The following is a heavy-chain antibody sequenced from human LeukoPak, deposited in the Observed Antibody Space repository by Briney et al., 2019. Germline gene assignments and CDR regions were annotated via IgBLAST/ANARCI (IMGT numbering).Heavy chain of an antibody. V-gene: IGHV4-59*12. CDR2: IYYSGST. CDR1: GGSISSYY. D-gene: IGHD3-10*01. CDR3: ATSITMVRGVIPKGWYFDL. J-gene: IGHJ2*01. Sequence: QSSETLSLTCTVSGGSISSYYWSWIRQPPGKGLEWIGYIYYSGSTNYNPSLKSRVTISVDTSKNQFSLKLSSVTAADTAVYYCATSITMVRGVIPKGWYFDLWGRGTLVTVSS.